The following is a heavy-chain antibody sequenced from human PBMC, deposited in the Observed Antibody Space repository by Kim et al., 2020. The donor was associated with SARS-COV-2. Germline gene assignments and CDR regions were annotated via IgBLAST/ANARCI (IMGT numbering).Heavy chain of an antibody. D-gene: IGHD6-19*01. J-gene: IGHJ5*02. CDR3: ARENLYSSGLYNWFDP. Sequence: SVKGRFTISRDNAKNSLYLQMNSLRDEDTAVYYCARENLYSSGLYNWFDPWGQGTLVTVSS. V-gene: IGHV3-48*02.